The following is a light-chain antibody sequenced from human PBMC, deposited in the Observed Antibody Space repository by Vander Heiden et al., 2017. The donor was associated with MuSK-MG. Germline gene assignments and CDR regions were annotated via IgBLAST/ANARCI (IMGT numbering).Light chain of an antibody. CDR1: QSVLYSSNNKNY. V-gene: IGKV4-1*01. CDR3: QQYDSTPQT. CDR2: WAS. Sequence: DIVMTQSPASLAVSLAERATINCKSSQSVLYSSNNKNYLAWYQQKPGQPPKLLIYWASTRESGVPDRFSGSGSGTDFTLTISSMQAEDVAVYYCQQYDSTPQTFGQGTKVEIK. J-gene: IGKJ1*01.